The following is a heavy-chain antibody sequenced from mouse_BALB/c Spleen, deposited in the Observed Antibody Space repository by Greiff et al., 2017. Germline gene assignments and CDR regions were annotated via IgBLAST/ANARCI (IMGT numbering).Heavy chain of an antibody. V-gene: IGHV1-9*01. CDR3: ARGGVYGSSFDY. J-gene: IGHJ2*01. CDR1: GYTFSSYW. CDR2: ILPGSGST. D-gene: IGHD1-1*01. Sequence: VQLQQSGAELMKPGASVKISCKATGYTFSSYWIEWVKQRPGHGLEWIGEILPGSGSTNYNEKFKGKATFTADTSSNTAYMQLSSLTSEDSAVYYCARGGVYGSSFDYWGQGTTLTVSA.